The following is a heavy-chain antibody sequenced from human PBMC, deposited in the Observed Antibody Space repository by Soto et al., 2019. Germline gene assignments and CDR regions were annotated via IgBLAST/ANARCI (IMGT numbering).Heavy chain of an antibody. D-gene: IGHD3-16*01. Sequence: EVQLVESGGGLVQPGGSLRLSCAASGFTFNTYDMHWVRQAAGKGLEWVSAIGHGDDIYYAASVKGQFTISRENARNTFYLQMSSLRAGDTAVYYCAALGAHIFWGQGALVTVSS. CDR3: AALGAHIF. V-gene: IGHV3-13*04. CDR1: GFTFNTYD. CDR2: IGHGDDI. J-gene: IGHJ4*02.